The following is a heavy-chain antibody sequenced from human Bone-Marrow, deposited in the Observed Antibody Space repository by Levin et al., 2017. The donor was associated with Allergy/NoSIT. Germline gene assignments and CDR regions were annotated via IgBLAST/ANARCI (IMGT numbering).Heavy chain of an antibody. CDR2: IKSKTDGGTT. D-gene: IGHD4-17*01. CDR1: GFPFSNAW. CDR3: TTGANYGDFSTGGH. J-gene: IGHJ4*02. V-gene: IGHV3-15*01. Sequence: LSLPCAASGFPFSNAWMSWVRQAPGKGLEWVGRIKSKTDGGTTDYAAPVKGRFTISRDDSKNTLYLQMNSLKTEDTAVYYCTTGANYGDFSTGGHWGQGTLVTVSS.